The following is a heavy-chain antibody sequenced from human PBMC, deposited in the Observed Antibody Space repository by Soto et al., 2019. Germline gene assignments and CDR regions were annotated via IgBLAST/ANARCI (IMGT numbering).Heavy chain of an antibody. CDR3: ARDLSSIAARRNYYYYYMDV. CDR1: GFTFSSYS. D-gene: IGHD6-6*01. CDR2: ISSSSSYI. J-gene: IGHJ6*03. V-gene: IGHV3-21*01. Sequence: EVQLVESGGGLVKPGGPLRLSCAASGFTFSSYSMNWVRQAPGKGLEWVSSISSSSSYIYYADSVKGRFTISRDNAKNSLYLQMNSLRAEDTAVYYCARDLSSIAARRNYYYYYMDVWGKGTTVTVSS.